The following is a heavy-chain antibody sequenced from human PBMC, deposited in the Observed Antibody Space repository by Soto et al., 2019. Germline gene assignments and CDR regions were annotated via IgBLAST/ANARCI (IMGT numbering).Heavy chain of an antibody. CDR3: ARDPQYSTSSQVFDS. CDR2: ISTYNGNT. J-gene: IGHJ4*02. D-gene: IGHD6-6*01. V-gene: IGHV1-18*01. CDR1: GCTFTTYG. Sequence: QVQLVQSGAEVKKPGASVKVSCKASGCTFTTYGISWVRQAPGQGLEWMGRISTYNGNTKYAQKLQGRVTMTTDTSTSTAYMELRSLRSDDTAVYYCARDPQYSTSSQVFDSWGQGTLVTVSS.